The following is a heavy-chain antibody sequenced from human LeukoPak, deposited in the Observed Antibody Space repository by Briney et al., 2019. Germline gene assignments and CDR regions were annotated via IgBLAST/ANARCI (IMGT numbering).Heavy chain of an antibody. J-gene: IGHJ5*02. V-gene: IGHV1-18*01. CDR2: ISAYNGNT. D-gene: IGHD2-2*01. Sequence: GASVKVSCKASGYTFTSYGISWVRQAPGQGLEWMGWISAYNGNTNYAQKLQGRVTMTTDTSTSTAYMELRSLRSDDTAVYYCARSEEGYCSSTSCYQFDPWGQGTLVTVS. CDR3: ARSEEGYCSSTSCYQFDP. CDR1: GYTFTSYG.